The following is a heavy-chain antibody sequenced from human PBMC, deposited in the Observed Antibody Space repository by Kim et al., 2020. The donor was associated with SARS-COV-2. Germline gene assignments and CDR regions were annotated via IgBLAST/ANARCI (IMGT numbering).Heavy chain of an antibody. J-gene: IGHJ4*02. CDR2: IRGKRYGATT. Sequence: GGSLRLSCAASGLNFGDYAMSWFRQAPGKGLEWVAFIRGKRYGATTEYAAYVKGRFTISRDESKRIAYLQMNGLKTEDTSVYSWTSGPDYYDSSAYYHDYWGQGNLVTVSS. D-gene: IGHD3-22*01. CDR1: GLNFGDYA. CDR3: TSGPDYYDSSAYYHDY. V-gene: IGHV3-49*03.